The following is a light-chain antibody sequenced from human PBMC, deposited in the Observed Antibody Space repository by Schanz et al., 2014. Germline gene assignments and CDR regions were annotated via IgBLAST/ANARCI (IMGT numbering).Light chain of an antibody. CDR1: QSVKNNY. V-gene: IGKV3-20*01. Sequence: EIVLTQSPGSLSLSPGERVTLSCRASQSVKNNYLAWYQQKPGQAPRLLIYDASSKATGIPDKFSGSGSGPDFHLPISRLAREDFEAYYCQKYGRSPWTFGPGTKVDIK. CDR2: DAS. CDR3: QKYGRSPWT. J-gene: IGKJ1*01.